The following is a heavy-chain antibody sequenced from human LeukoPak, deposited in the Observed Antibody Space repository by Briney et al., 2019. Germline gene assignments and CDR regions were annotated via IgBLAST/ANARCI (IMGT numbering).Heavy chain of an antibody. CDR3: ARLGPIAVAAPPFDY. D-gene: IGHD6-19*01. Sequence: SETLPLTCAVYGGSFSGYYWSWIRQPPGKGLEWIGEINHSGSTNYNPSLKSRVTISVDTSKNQFSLKLSSVTAADTAVYYCARLGPIAVAAPPFDYWGQGTLVTVSS. J-gene: IGHJ4*02. CDR2: INHSGST. CDR1: GGSFSGYY. V-gene: IGHV4-34*01.